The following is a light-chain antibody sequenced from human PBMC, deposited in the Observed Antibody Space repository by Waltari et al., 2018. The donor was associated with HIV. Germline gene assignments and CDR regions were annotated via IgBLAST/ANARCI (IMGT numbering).Light chain of an antibody. CDR2: GAS. V-gene: IGKV3D-15*01. J-gene: IGKJ1*01. CDR1: RNIGGN. CDR3: QQYLDWPAWT. Sequence: EMVMTQSPATLSVFPGETATLSCGAARNIGGNLAWYQQKPGQAPRLLIFGASSRPASIPARFSGRGFGTDFSLTISTLQPEDAAIYYCQQYLDWPAWTFGQGTKVEV.